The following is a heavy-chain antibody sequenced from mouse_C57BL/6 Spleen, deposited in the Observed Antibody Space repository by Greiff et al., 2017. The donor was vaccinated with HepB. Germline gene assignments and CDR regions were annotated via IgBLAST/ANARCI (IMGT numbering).Heavy chain of an antibody. CDR3: ARFGSSYVRAMDY. Sequence: VQLQQSGAELAKPGASVKLSCKASGYTFTSYWMHWVKQRPGQGLEWIGYITPSSGYTKYNQKFKDKATLTADKSSSTAYMQLSSLTYEDSAVYYCARFGSSYVRAMDYWGQGTSVTVSS. J-gene: IGHJ4*01. CDR1: GYTFTSYW. V-gene: IGHV1-7*01. D-gene: IGHD1-1*01. CDR2: ITPSSGYT.